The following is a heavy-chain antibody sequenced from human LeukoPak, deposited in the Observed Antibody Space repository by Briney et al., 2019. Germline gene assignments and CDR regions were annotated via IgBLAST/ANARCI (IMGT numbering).Heavy chain of an antibody. CDR1: GFTFSTYG. D-gene: IGHD3-10*01. J-gene: IGHJ5*02. CDR2: VSSTGSGT. V-gene: IGHV3-23*01. CDR3: AKDGPLLWFGPTDA. Sequence: GGSLRLSCVASGFTFSTYGMSWVRQAPGKGLEWVAAVSSTGSGTYYPDSLRGRFIISRDNSQNTVFLQMNSLRPEDTAFYFCAKDGPLLWFGPTDAWGQGILVTVSS.